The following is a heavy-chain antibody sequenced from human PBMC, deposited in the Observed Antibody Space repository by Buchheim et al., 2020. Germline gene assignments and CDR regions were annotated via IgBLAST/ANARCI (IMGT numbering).Heavy chain of an antibody. D-gene: IGHD3-22*01. CDR1: GFTFSSYG. Sequence: QVQLVESGGGVVQPGRSLRLSCAASGFTFSSYGMHWVRQAPGKGLEWVAVISYDGSNKYYADSVKGRFTISRDNSKNTLYLQMNSLRAEDTAMYYCAKDRGYYDSSGWPYWGQGTL. CDR3: AKDRGYYDSSGWPY. J-gene: IGHJ4*02. V-gene: IGHV3-30*18. CDR2: ISYDGSNK.